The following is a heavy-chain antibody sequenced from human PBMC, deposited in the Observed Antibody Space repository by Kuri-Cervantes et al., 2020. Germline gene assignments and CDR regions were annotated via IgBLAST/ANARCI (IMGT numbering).Heavy chain of an antibody. CDR3: ARDPYSSGWYSVHYYDSSGYFDY. Sequence: ASVMVSCKASGYTFTGYYMNWVRQAPGQGLEWMGWMNPNSGNTGYAQKFQGRVTITADESTSTAYMELSSLRSEDTAVYYCARDPYSSGWYSVHYYDSSGYFDYWGQGTLVTVSS. CDR2: MNPNSGNT. D-gene: IGHD3-22*01. J-gene: IGHJ4*02. CDR1: GYTFTGYY. V-gene: IGHV1-8*03.